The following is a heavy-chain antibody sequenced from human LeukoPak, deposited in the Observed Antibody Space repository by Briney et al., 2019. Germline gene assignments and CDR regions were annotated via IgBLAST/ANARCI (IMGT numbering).Heavy chain of an antibody. Sequence: GGSLRLSCTASGFTFSSYAMHWVRQAPGKGLEWVAVISYDGSNKYYADSVKGRFTISRDNSKNTLYLQMNSLRAEDTAVYYCARVSSTYYYYYYMDLWGKGTTVTVSS. CDR1: GFTFSSYA. V-gene: IGHV3-30*04. CDR3: ARVSSTYYYYYYMDL. J-gene: IGHJ6*03. CDR2: ISYDGSNK.